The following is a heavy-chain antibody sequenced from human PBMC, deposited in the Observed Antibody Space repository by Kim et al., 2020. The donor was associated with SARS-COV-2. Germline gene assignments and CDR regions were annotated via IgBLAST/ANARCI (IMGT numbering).Heavy chain of an antibody. D-gene: IGHD5-18*01. V-gene: IGHV4-59*13. CDR3: ARGGETYSYGQERTNYYYYGMDV. Sequence: SETLSLTCTVSGGSISSYYWSWIRQPPGKGLEWIGYIYYSGSTNYNPSLKSRVTISVDTSKNQFSLKLSSVTAADTAVYYCARGGETYSYGQERTNYYYYGMDVWGQGTTVTVSS. CDR1: GGSISSYY. J-gene: IGHJ6*02. CDR2: IYYSGST.